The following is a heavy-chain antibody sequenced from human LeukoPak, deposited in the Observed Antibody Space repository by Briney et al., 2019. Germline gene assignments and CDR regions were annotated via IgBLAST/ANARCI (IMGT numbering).Heavy chain of an antibody. V-gene: IGHV1-69*05. CDR3: ARDKYSSSSEPDYFDY. J-gene: IGHJ4*02. D-gene: IGHD6-6*01. CDR1: GGTFSSYA. Sequence: GASVKVSCKASGGTFSSYAISWVRQAPGQGLEWMGRIIPIFGTANYAQKFQGRVTITTDESTSTAYMELSSLRSEYTAVYYCARDKYSSSSEPDYFDYWGQGTLVTVSS. CDR2: IIPIFGTA.